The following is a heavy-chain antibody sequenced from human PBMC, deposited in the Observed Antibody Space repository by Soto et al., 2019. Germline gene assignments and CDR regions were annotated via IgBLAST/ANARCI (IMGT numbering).Heavy chain of an antibody. V-gene: IGHV3-30*18. CDR3: AKDLGLGH. D-gene: IGHD1-26*01. CDR2: ISYDGSNK. Sequence: QVQLVESGGGVVQPGRSLRLSCAASGFTFSSYGMHWVRQAPGKGLEWVAVISYDGSNKYYADSVKGRFTISRDNSKNTLYLQMNSLRAEDTAVYYCAKDLGLGHWGQGTLVTVSS. CDR1: GFTFSSYG. J-gene: IGHJ4*02.